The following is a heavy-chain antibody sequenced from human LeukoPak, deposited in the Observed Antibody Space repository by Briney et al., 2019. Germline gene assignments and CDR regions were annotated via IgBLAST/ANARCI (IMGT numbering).Heavy chain of an antibody. CDR3: ASVDGDNVFGVVGHF. CDR2: FFHTGIT. Sequence: SETLSLTCAVSGASISISNWWGWVRQPPGKGLEWIGEFFHTGITNYNPSLKNRVTISVDKSKNQFSLTLSSVTAADTAVYYCASVDGDNVFGVVGHFWGQGALSSSPQ. D-gene: IGHD3-3*01. V-gene: IGHV4-4*02. CDR1: GASISISNW. J-gene: IGHJ4*02.